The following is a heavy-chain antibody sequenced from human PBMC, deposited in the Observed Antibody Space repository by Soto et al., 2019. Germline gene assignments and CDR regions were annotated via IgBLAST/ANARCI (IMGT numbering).Heavy chain of an antibody. CDR2: ISGSGGST. V-gene: IGHV3-23*01. CDR1: GFTFSSYA. CDR3: AKVTQPRNGADAFDI. Sequence: GGSLRLSCAASGFTFSSYAMSWVRQAPGKGLEWVSAISGSGGSTYYADSVKGRFTISRDNSKNTLYLQMNSLRAEDRAVYYCAKVTQPRNGADAFDIWGQGTMVNVSS. D-gene: IGHD2-2*01. J-gene: IGHJ3*02.